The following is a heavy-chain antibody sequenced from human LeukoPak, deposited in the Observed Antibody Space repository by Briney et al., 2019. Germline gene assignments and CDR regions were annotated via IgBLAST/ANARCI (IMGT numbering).Heavy chain of an antibody. D-gene: IGHD3-22*01. V-gene: IGHV3-7*03. J-gene: IGHJ4*02. CDR1: GFSFSSYW. CDR2: IKNDGTEK. Sequence: GGSLRLSCAASGFSFSSYWMTWIRQAPGKGLEWVANIKNDGTEKYYVDSVKGRFTISRDNSKNTLYLQMNSLRAEDTAVYYCAKQVVTTYYYDSSYSGGYWGQGTLVTVSS. CDR3: AKQVVTTYYYDSSYSGGY.